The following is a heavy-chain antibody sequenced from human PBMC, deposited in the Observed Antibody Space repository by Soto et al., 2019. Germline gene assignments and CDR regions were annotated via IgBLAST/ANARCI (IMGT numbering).Heavy chain of an antibody. J-gene: IGHJ5*02. D-gene: IGHD6-13*01. Sequence: EVQLVQSGAEVKKAGESLKISCQGSGYSFTHYWVGWVRQIPGRGLEWMGIIHPGDSDTRYSPFFQGQVTISADKSISTAYLQWSSLKASDTAMYYCARHNRYSSTWFEGWFDPWGQGTLVTVSS. CDR2: IHPGDSDT. CDR3: ARHNRYSSTWFEGWFDP. CDR1: GYSFTHYW. V-gene: IGHV5-51*03.